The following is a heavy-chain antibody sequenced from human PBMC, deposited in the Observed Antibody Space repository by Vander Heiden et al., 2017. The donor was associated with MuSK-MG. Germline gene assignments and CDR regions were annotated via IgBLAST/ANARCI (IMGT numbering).Heavy chain of an antibody. CDR2: ISSSSSYI. J-gene: IGHJ4*02. CDR3: ASRSNYGDYDY. V-gene: IGHV3-21*01. CDR1: GFTFSSYS. D-gene: IGHD4-17*01. Sequence: EVQLVASGGGLVTPGGSLRLSCVVSGFTFSSYSRNWVRQAPGKGLEWVSSISSSSSYIYYADSVKGRFTISRDNAENSLYLQMNSLRAEDTAVYYCASRSNYGDYDYWGQGTLVTVSS.